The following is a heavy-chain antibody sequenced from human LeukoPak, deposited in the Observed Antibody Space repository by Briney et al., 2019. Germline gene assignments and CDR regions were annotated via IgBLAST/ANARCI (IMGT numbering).Heavy chain of an antibody. V-gene: IGHV3-23*01. CDR3: AKSDDPSNGSEYFRYFDN. CDR1: GFSFSSYA. Sequence: GGSLRLSCVASGFSFSSYAMTWVRQAPGKGLEWVSGVSGSTDATYYADSVRGRFTISRDNSKNTLYLQVNSLRAEDTAVYYCAKSDDPSNGSEYFRYFDNWGRGTLVIVSS. J-gene: IGHJ4*02. CDR2: VSGSTDAT. D-gene: IGHD2/OR15-2a*01.